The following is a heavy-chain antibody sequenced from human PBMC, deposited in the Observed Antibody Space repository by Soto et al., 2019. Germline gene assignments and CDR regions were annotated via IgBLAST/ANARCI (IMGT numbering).Heavy chain of an antibody. D-gene: IGHD5-12*01. CDR1: GFTFGDYA. CDR3: TSPSRDGYNFDYFDY. V-gene: IGHV3-49*04. CDR2: IRSKAYGGTT. Sequence: GGSLRLSCTASGFTFGDYAMSWVRHAPGKGLEWVGFIRSKAYGGTTEYAASVKGRFTISRDDSKSIAYLQMNSLKTEDTAVYYCTSPSRDGYNFDYFDYWGQGTLVTVSS. J-gene: IGHJ4*02.